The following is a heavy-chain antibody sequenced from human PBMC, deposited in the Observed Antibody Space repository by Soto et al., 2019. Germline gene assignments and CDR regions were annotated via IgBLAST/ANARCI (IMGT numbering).Heavy chain of an antibody. CDR2: IYDSGST. J-gene: IGHJ4*02. CDR1: GGSISSGGYY. V-gene: IGHV4-31*03. D-gene: IGHD3-10*01. CDR3: AGSGSYYGTFVY. Sequence: QVQLQESGPGLVKPSQTLSLTCTVSGGSISSGGYYWSWIRQHPGKGLEWIGYIYDSGSTYYNTSIRSRVTTSVDTSKNQFSLKLSSVAAADTAVYYGAGSGSYYGTFVYWGQGTLVTVSS.